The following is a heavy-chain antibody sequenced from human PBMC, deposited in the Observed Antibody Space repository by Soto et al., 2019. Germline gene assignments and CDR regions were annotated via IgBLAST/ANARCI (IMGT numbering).Heavy chain of an antibody. Sequence: QVQLVESGGGVVQPGRSLRLSCAASGFTFSSYGMHWVRQAPGKGLEWVAVIWYDGSNKYYADSVKGRFTISRDNSKNTLDLQMNSLRAEDTAVYYCARERDDWSYLGGGWFDPWGQGTLVTVSS. CDR3: ARERDDWSYLGGGWFDP. J-gene: IGHJ5*02. CDR1: GFTFSSYG. CDR2: IWYDGSNK. D-gene: IGHD2-21*01. V-gene: IGHV3-33*01.